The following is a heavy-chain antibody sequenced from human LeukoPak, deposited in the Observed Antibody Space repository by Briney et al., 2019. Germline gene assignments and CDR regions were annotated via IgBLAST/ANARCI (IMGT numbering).Heavy chain of an antibody. CDR3: ARVPAASPSTYYYYGMDV. D-gene: IGHD2-2*01. V-gene: IGHV1-69*13. Sequence: SVKVSCKASGGTFSSYAISWVRQAPGQGLEWMGGIIPIFGTANYAQKFQGRVTITADESTSTAYMELSSLRSEDTAVYYCARVPAASPSTYYYYGMDVWGQGTTVTVSS. J-gene: IGHJ6*02. CDR1: GGTFSSYA. CDR2: IIPIFGTA.